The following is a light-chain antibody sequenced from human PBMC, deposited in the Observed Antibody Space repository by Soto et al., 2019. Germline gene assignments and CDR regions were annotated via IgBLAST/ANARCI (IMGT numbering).Light chain of an antibody. Sequence: QSVLTQPASLSGSPGQSITISCTRTSGDIGGYNYVSWYQQHPGKAPKLLISEVTNRPSGVSNRFSGSKSGNTASLTISGLQAEDEADYYCSSYTTNIPPVVFCGGTKVTVL. J-gene: IGLJ2*01. CDR3: SSYTTNIPPVV. V-gene: IGLV2-14*01. CDR1: SGDIGGYNY. CDR2: EVT.